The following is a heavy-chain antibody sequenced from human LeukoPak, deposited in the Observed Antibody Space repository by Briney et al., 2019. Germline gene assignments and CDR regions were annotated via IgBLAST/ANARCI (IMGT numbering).Heavy chain of an antibody. D-gene: IGHD3-3*02. V-gene: IGHV3-66*01. CDR3: ARGSLGHDY. J-gene: IGHJ4*02. CDR1: GFSVSGNY. Sequence: PGGSLRLSCAASGFSVSGNYMTWVRQAPGKGLEWVSVIETGGRTYHADSVKGRSTLSRDNAKNTLYLQMNRLRVEDTAVYYCARGSLGHDYWGQGTLVTVSS. CDR2: IETGGRT.